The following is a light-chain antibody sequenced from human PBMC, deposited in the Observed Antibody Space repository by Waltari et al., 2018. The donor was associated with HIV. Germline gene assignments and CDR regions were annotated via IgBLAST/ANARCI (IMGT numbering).Light chain of an antibody. Sequence: SYVLTQPPSVSVAPGQTATITCGGDKIATHRVHGLQQRPGQAPVLVVYDATDRPSGIPERFSGSKSGNTATLTISRVEAGDEAGYSCQLWDFTDHHPVVFGGGTKLTVL. V-gene: IGLV3-21*02. CDR2: DAT. CDR1: KIATHR. CDR3: QLWDFTDHHPVV. J-gene: IGLJ2*01.